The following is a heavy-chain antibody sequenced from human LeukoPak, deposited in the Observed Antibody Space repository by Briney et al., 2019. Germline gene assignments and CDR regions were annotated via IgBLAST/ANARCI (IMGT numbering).Heavy chain of an antibody. CDR3: AKGGLYYYYYMDV. Sequence: PGGSLRLSCAASGFTFSYYWMSWVRQAPGKGLEWVANIKQSGSEKYYVDSVKGRFTISRDNANNSLYLQMNSLRAEDTAVYYCAKGGLYYYYYMDVWGKGTTVTVSS. D-gene: IGHD1-26*01. J-gene: IGHJ6*03. CDR2: IKQSGSEK. CDR1: GFTFSYYW. V-gene: IGHV3-7*03.